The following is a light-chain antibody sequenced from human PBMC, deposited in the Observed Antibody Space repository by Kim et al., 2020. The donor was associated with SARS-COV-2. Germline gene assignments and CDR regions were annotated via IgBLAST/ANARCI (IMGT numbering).Light chain of an antibody. CDR2: SAS. CDR3: QQYVGSSPVT. Sequence: SPGERLTLAVGASVNTRRGYLAWYARTPGPSPRLLIFSASSGAPGIRDRLSGSASGTRFTLPINRLEPGDLGVYSCQQYVGSSPVTFGQGTRLEI. J-gene: IGKJ2*01. CDR1: VNTRRGY. V-gene: IGKV3-20*01.